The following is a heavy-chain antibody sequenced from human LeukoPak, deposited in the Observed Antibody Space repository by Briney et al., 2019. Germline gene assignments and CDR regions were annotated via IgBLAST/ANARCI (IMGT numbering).Heavy chain of an antibody. Sequence: ASVKVSCKASGYTFTSYGISWVRQAPGQGLEWMGWISAYNGNTNYAQKLQGRVTMSTDTSTSTAYMELRSLRSDDTAVYYCARDSYDSSGTTFDYWGQGTLVTVSS. V-gene: IGHV1-18*01. CDR1: GYTFTSYG. D-gene: IGHD3-22*01. J-gene: IGHJ4*02. CDR3: ARDSYDSSGTTFDY. CDR2: ISAYNGNT.